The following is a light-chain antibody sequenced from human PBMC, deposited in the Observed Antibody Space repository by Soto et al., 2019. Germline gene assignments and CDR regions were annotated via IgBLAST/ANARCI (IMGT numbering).Light chain of an antibody. CDR2: EVT. CDR1: SSDVGGYDY. V-gene: IGLV2-14*01. CDR3: TSYTSSSTYV. J-gene: IGLJ1*01. Sequence: QSVLTQPASVSVSPGQSITVSCTGTSSDVGGYDYVSWYQQHPGKAPKFMIYEVTNRPSGVSHRFSGSKSGNTASLTISGLQAEDEADYYCTSYTSSSTYVFGTGTRSPS.